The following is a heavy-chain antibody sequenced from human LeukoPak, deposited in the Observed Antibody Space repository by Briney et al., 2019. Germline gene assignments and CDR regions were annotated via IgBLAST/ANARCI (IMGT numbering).Heavy chain of an antibody. J-gene: IGHJ3*02. CDR2: IIPILGIT. D-gene: IGHD2-2*01. V-gene: IGHV1-69*04. Sequence: SVKVSCKASGGTFSSYAISWVRQAPGQGLEWMGRIIPILGITNYAQKFQGRVTITADKSTSTAFMELSSLRSEDTAVYYCARDRQYCSSITCYEAFDIWGQGTMVTVSS. CDR1: GGTFSSYA. CDR3: ARDRQYCSSITCYEAFDI.